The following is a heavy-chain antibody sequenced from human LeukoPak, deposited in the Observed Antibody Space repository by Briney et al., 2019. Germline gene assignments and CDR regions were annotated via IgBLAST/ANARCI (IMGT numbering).Heavy chain of an antibody. D-gene: IGHD4-11*01. V-gene: IGHV4-31*03. CDR2: IYYSGST. CDR1: GGSISSGGYY. J-gene: IGHJ6*02. CDR3: ARYYSNYYYGMDV. Sequence: SETLSLTCTVSGGSISSGGYYWSWLRQHPGKGLEWIGYIYYSGSTYYNPSLKSRVTISVDTSKNQFSLKLSSVTAADTAVYYCARYYSNYYYGMDVWGQGTTVTVSS.